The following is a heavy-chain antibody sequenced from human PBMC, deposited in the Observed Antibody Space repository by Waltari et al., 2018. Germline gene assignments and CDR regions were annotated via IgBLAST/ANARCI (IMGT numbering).Heavy chain of an antibody. CDR1: GDSISSRNYY. CDR2: VYYSGTT. Sequence: QLQLQESGPGLVKPSETLSLYCSVSGDSISSRNYYWGWIRQPPGKGLEWIASVYYSGTTYYNPSLKSRVTISADTSRNQFYLRLTSVTATDTAVYYCARSSAGMPRWLGDYWGQGILVTVSS. D-gene: IGHD5-12*01. CDR3: ARSSAGMPRWLGDY. J-gene: IGHJ4*02. V-gene: IGHV4-39*01.